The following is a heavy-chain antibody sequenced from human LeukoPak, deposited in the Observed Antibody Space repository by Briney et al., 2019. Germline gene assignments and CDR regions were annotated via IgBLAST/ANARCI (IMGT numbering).Heavy chain of an antibody. D-gene: IGHD2-15*01. CDR1: GFSLSTYA. CDR3: AKLGCSFTGCYINY. J-gene: IGHJ4*02. CDR2: ISYDGSNQ. Sequence: GGSLRLSCAASGFSLSTYATRWVRQAPGKGLEWVAVISYDGSNQYYPDSVKGRFTVSRDNSKNTVYLQMNSLRAEDTAVYHCAKLGCSFTGCYINYWGQGTLVTVSS. V-gene: IGHV3-30*18.